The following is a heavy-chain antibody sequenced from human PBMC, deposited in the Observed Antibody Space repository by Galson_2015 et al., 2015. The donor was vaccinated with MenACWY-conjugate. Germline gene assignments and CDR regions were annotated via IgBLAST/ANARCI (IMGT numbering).Heavy chain of an antibody. J-gene: IGHJ3*02. V-gene: IGHV4-31*03. CDR2: IYYSGST. D-gene: IGHD3-22*01. CDR3: ARDTYYYDSSGYSNAFEI. Sequence: TLSLTCTVSGGSISSGGYYWSWIRQHPGKGLEWIGYIYYSGSTYYNPSLKSRVTISVDTSKNQFSLKLSSVTAADTAVYYCARDTYYYDSSGYSNAFEIWGQGTMVTVSS. CDR1: GGSISSGGYY.